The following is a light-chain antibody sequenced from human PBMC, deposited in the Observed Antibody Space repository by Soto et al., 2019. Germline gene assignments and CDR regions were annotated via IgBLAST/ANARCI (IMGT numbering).Light chain of an antibody. CDR3: LQHNTYPWT. CDR1: QILLHSDGKTF. Sequence: DIVMTQTPLSLSVTPVQSSSISFNSTQILLHSDGKTFFYWYLQKPGQPPQLLIYEVSNRFSGVPDRFSGSGSGTEFTLTISSLQPEDFATYYCLQHNTYPWTFGQGTKVDNK. V-gene: IGKV2D-29*01. CDR2: EVS. J-gene: IGKJ1*01.